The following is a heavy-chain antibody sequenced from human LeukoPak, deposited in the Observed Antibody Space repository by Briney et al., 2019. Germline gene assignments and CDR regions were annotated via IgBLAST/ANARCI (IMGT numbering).Heavy chain of an antibody. CDR3: ARRDYEFWSGYYLY. CDR2: IYYSGRT. CDR1: GGSISSSSYY. D-gene: IGHD3-3*01. V-gene: IGHV4-39*01. J-gene: IGHJ4*02. Sequence: SETLTLTCTVPGGSISSSSYYWGWLGQPPGKRLEWVGSIYYSGRTYYNPSLKSRVTISVDTSKNQFSLKLSSVTAADTAVYYCARRDYEFWSGYYLYWGQGTLVTVSS.